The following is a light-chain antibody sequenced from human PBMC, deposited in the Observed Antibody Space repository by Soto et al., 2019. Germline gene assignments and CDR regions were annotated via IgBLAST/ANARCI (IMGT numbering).Light chain of an antibody. CDR1: QSVSSN. CDR3: QQYNNWPPYT. V-gene: IGKV3-15*01. CDR2: GAS. Sequence: EIVMTQSPATLSVSPGERATLSCRASQSVSSNLAWYQQKPGQAPRLLIYGASTRATGIPARFSGSGSGTEFTLTISILQSEDFAVYYCQQYNNWPPYTFXQGTKADIK. J-gene: IGKJ2*01.